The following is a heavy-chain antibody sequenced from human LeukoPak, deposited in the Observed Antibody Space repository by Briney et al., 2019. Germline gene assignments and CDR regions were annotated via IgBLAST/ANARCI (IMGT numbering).Heavy chain of an antibody. Sequence: SETLSLTCTVSGGSISSSSYYWGWIRQPPGKGLEWIGSIYYSGSSYYNPSLKSRVTMSVDTSKNQFSLNLNSVTAADTAVYYCARDSIHSRYGNEYWGQGTLVTVSS. CDR1: GGSISSSSYY. J-gene: IGHJ4*02. D-gene: IGHD5-12*01. V-gene: IGHV4-39*07. CDR3: ARDSIHSRYGNEY. CDR2: IYYSGSS.